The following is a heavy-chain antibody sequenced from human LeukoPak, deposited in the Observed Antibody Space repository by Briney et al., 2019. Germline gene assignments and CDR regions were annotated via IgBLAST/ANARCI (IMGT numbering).Heavy chain of an antibody. CDR1: GFTFSNAW. J-gene: IGHJ4*02. Sequence: KPGGSLRLSCVASGFTFSNAWMTWVRQAPGKGLEWVGRIKTRADGGTMDYAAPVKGRFTMSRDDSKNILYLQMNSLKAEDTGVYYCTRSSYTNSWFFYWGQGSLVTVSS. V-gene: IGHV3-15*01. CDR2: IKTRADGGTM. D-gene: IGHD2-8*01. CDR3: TRSSYTNSWFFY.